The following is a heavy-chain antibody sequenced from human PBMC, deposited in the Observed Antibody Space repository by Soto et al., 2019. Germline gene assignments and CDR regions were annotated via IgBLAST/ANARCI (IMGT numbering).Heavy chain of an antibody. CDR2: ISYDGSNK. J-gene: IGHJ6*02. CDR1: GFTFSSYG. V-gene: IGHV3-30*18. D-gene: IGHD6-13*01. CDR3: AKDLATGAAYYYYYGMDV. Sequence: GGSLRLSCAASGFTFSSYGMHWVRQAPGKGLEWVAVISYDGSNKYYADSVKGRFTISRDNSKNTLYLQMNSLRAEDTAVYYCAKDLATGAAYYYYYGMDVWGQGTTVTVSS.